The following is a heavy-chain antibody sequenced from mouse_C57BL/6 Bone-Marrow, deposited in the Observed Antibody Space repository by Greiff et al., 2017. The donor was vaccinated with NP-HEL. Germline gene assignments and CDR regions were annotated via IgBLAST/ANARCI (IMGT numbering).Heavy chain of an antibody. CDR2: ISDGGSYT. J-gene: IGHJ2*01. CDR3: ARDRAYDYPYFDY. CDR1: GFTFSSYA. Sequence: EVKLVESGGGLVKPGGSLKLSCAASGFTFSSYAMSWVRQTPEKRLEWVATISDGGSYTYYPDNVKGRFTISRDNAKNNLYLQMSHLKSEDTAMYYCARDRAYDYPYFDYWGQGTTLTVSS. D-gene: IGHD2-4*01. V-gene: IGHV5-4*01.